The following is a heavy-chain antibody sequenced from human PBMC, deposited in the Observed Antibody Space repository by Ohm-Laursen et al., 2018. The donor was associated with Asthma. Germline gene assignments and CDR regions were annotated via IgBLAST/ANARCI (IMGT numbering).Heavy chain of an antibody. D-gene: IGHD6-19*01. J-gene: IGHJ5*02. CDR3: AREGKAVAGTRWFDP. Sequence: SLRLSCSASGFTFSSYGMHWVRQAPGKGLEWVAVIWYDGSNKYYADSVRGRFTISRDNSKNTLYLQMNSLRAEDTAVYYCAREGKAVAGTRWFDPWGQGTLVTVSS. CDR2: IWYDGSNK. V-gene: IGHV3-33*01. CDR1: GFTFSSYG.